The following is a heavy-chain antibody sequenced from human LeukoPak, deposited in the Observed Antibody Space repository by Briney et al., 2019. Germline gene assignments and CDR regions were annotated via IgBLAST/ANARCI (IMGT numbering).Heavy chain of an antibody. CDR2: IIPISGTA. D-gene: IGHD6-6*01. Sequence: SVKVSCKASGGTFSSYAISWVRQAPGQGLEWMGGIIPISGTANYAQKFQGRVTITTDESTSTAYMELSSLRSEDTAVYYCARGTYSSSAQIDYWGQGTLVTVSS. CDR1: GGTFSSYA. J-gene: IGHJ4*02. CDR3: ARGTYSSSAQIDY. V-gene: IGHV1-69*05.